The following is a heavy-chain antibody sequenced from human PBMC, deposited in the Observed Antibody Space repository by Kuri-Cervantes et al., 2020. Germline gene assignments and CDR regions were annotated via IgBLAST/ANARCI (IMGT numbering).Heavy chain of an antibody. D-gene: IGHD2-15*01. Sequence: GSLRLSCTVSGGSISSYYWSWIRQPPGKGLEWIGYIYYSGSNNYNPSLKSRVTISVDTSKNQFSLKLSSVTAADTAVYYCAVGPEGYCSGGSCYSGSPYNWFDPWGQGTLVTVSS. CDR2: IYYSGSN. J-gene: IGHJ5*02. CDR1: GGSISSYY. V-gene: IGHV4-59*08. CDR3: AVGPEGYCSGGSCYSGSPYNWFDP.